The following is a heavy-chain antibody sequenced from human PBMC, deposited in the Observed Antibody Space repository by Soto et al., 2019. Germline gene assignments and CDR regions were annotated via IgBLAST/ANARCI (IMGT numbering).Heavy chain of an antibody. J-gene: IGHJ4*02. D-gene: IGHD3-10*01. Sequence: QLQLQESGPGLVKPSETLSLTCTVSGGSISGSTYYWGWIRQPTGKGLEYIGSTYYSGRTYYNPSLKSRVTVSVDTSKNQFSLNLNSVTAADTAVYYCARHGSVSQYPRDHWGQGTLVTVSS. CDR1: GGSISGSTYY. V-gene: IGHV4-39*01. CDR2: TYYSGRT. CDR3: ARHGSVSQYPRDH.